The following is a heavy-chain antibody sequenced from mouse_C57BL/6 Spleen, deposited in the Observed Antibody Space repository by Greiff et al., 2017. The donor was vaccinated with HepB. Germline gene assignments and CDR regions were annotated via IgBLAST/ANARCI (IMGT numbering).Heavy chain of an antibody. D-gene: IGHD2-4*01. Sequence: VQLQQSGPELVKPGASVKISCKASGYSFTGYYMNWVKQSPEKSLEWIGEINPSTGGTTYNQKFKAKATLTVDKSSSTADMQLKSQTSEDSAVYYCARRGYYDYTGDYWGQGTTLTVSS. CDR1: GYSFTGYY. CDR3: ARRGYYDYTGDY. V-gene: IGHV1-42*01. J-gene: IGHJ2*01. CDR2: INPSTGGT.